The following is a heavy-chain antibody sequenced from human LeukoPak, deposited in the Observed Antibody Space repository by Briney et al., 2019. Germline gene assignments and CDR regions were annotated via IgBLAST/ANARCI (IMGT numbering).Heavy chain of an antibody. J-gene: IGHJ4*02. V-gene: IGHV1-2*02. Sequence: ASVKVSCKTSGYTFTGYYMHWVRQAPGQGLEWMGWINPNSGATNYVQEFQGRVTMTRDTSITTAYMELSGLRSDDTAVYYCARDALDVVGARDLYFDYWGQGTLVTVSS. D-gene: IGHD1-26*01. CDR3: ARDALDVVGARDLYFDY. CDR2: INPNSGAT. CDR1: GYTFTGYY.